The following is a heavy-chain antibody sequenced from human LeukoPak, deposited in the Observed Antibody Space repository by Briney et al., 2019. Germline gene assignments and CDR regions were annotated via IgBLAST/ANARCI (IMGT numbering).Heavy chain of an antibody. J-gene: IGHJ2*01. CDR3: ARARIAVAGTGSYWYFDL. CDR1: GGSISSYY. CDR2: IYTSGST. D-gene: IGHD6-19*01. Sequence: SETLSLTCTVSGGSISSYYWSWIRQPAGKGLEWIGRIYTSGSTNYNPSLKSRVTMSVDTSKNQFSLKLSSVTAADTAVYYCARARIAVAGTGSYWYFDLWGRGTLVTVSP. V-gene: IGHV4-4*07.